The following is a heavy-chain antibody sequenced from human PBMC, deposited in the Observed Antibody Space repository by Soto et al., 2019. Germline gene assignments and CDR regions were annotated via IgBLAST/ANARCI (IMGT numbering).Heavy chain of an antibody. D-gene: IGHD1-26*01. Sequence: QLQLQESGPGLVKPSETLSLICSVSGGPISSSGHFWAWIRQPPGRGLEWLATIYYTGTTYYNPSLKSLLTISMNTSKDQFSLDLTSMTAADTALYFCARRVYSGSGRDYFDRWGQGSLVTVSS. CDR1: GGPISSSGHF. V-gene: IGHV4-39*01. CDR2: IYYTGTT. CDR3: ARRVYSGSGRDYFDR. J-gene: IGHJ4*02.